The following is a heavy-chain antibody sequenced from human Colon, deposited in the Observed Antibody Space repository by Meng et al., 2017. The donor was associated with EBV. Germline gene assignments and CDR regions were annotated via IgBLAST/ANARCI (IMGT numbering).Heavy chain of an antibody. V-gene: IGHV4-30-4*01. Sequence: VQRQASGPGLVKPSPTLSLTCTVSGDSISSTDYYWSWVRQPPGKGLEWTGYIYYSGSRYYNPSLKSRVTISVGTSKNQFSLKLSSVTAADTVVYYCARVTGKIYYDGSGYPEAFDYWGQGTLVTVSS. CDR1: GDSISSTDYY. CDR2: IYYSGSR. D-gene: IGHD3-22*01. CDR3: ARVTGKIYYDGSGYPEAFDY. J-gene: IGHJ4*02.